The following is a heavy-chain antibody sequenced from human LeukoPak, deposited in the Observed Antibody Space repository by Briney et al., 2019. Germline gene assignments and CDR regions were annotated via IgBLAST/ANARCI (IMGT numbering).Heavy chain of an antibody. Sequence: GGSLRLSCAASGFTFSDYYMSWIRQAPGKGLEWVSYISSSGSTIYYADSVKGRFTISRDNAKNSLYLQMNSLRAEDTAVYYCVSGYDSSGYYYSEFDYWGQGTLVTVSS. CDR2: ISSSGSTI. V-gene: IGHV3-11*04. J-gene: IGHJ4*02. CDR3: VSGYDSSGYYYSEFDY. CDR1: GFTFSDYY. D-gene: IGHD3-22*01.